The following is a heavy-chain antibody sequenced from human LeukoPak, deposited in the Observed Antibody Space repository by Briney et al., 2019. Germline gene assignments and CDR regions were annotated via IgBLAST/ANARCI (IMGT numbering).Heavy chain of an antibody. Sequence: GGSLRLSCAASGSTFSSYGMHWVRQAPGKGLEWVAVIWYDGSNKYYADSVKGRFTISRDNSKNTLYLQMNSLRAEDTAVYYCAKGFSSLATFFDYWGQGTLVTVSS. CDR3: AKGFSSLATFFDY. V-gene: IGHV3-33*06. CDR2: IWYDGSNK. J-gene: IGHJ4*02. CDR1: GSTFSSYG. D-gene: IGHD2-2*01.